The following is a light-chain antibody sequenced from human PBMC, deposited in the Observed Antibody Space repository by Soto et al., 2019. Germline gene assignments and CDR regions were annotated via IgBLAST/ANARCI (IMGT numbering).Light chain of an antibody. V-gene: IGKV1-5*01. CDR1: QSISSW. J-gene: IGKJ2*01. CDR2: DAS. CDR3: QQYNSYLYT. Sequence: DIQMTQSPSTLSASVGDRVTITCRASQSISSWLAWYQQKPGKAPTLLIYDASSLETGVPSRFSGSGSGTEFTLTISRLQPDDFATYYCQQYNSYLYTFGQGTKLEIK.